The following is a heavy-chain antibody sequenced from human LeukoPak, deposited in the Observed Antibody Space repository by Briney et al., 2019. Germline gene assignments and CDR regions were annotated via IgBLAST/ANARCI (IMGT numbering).Heavy chain of an antibody. D-gene: IGHD6-19*01. V-gene: IGHV3-23*01. Sequence: PGGSLRLSCAASGFTFSSYAMSWVRQAPGKGLEWVSAISGSGGSTYYADSVKGRFTISRDNSKNTLYLQMNSLRAEDAAVYYCAKSGSSGWYSYYFDYWGQGTLVTVSS. CDR3: AKSGSSGWYSYYFDY. CDR2: ISGSGGST. CDR1: GFTFSSYA. J-gene: IGHJ4*02.